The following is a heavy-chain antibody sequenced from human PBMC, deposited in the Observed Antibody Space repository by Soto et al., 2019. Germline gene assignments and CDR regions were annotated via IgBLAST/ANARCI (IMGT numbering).Heavy chain of an antibody. Sequence: ASVKVSCKASGYSFTTYSIHWVRQATGQGLEWMGVISPNPGSTSYAQRFQDRVTMTRDTSTSTVYMELSSPRSEDTAIYYCARSRVGYCSGGTCYLNAFDVWGQGTMVTVS. J-gene: IGHJ3*01. CDR3: ARSRVGYCSGGTCYLNAFDV. V-gene: IGHV1-46*01. D-gene: IGHD2-15*01. CDR2: ISPNPGST. CDR1: GYSFTTYS.